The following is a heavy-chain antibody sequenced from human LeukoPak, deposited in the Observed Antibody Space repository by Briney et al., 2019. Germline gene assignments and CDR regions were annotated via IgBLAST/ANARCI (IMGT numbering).Heavy chain of an antibody. V-gene: IGHV3-23*01. CDR1: GFNFGTYA. Sequence: GGSLRLSCAASGFNFGTYAMNWVRQAPGKGLEWVSSISESAGRTYYAASVRGRFTISRDNSKNTVSLQMNSLRADDTAIYYCAKAALRYQLLSSLDYWGQGTLVTVSS. CDR3: AKAALRYQLLSSLDY. J-gene: IGHJ4*02. D-gene: IGHD2-2*01. CDR2: ISESAGRT.